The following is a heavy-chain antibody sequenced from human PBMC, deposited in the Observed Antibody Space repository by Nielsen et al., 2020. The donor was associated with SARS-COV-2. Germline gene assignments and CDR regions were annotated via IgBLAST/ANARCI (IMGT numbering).Heavy chain of an antibody. J-gene: IGHJ4*02. D-gene: IGHD2-2*01. V-gene: IGHV4-39*02. CDR1: GGSISGSTFY. CDR3: AREDSSSCHDS. CDR2: IYYTGST. Sequence: SETLSLTCTVFGGSISGSTFYWGWVRQPPGKGPDWFAAIYYTGSTYYTPSLKSRVTISVDTSKNQYSLKLSSVTAADTAVYYCAREDSSSCHDSWGQGTLVTVSS.